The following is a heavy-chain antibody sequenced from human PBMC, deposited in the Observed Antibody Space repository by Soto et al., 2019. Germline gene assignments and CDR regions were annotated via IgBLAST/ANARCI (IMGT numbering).Heavy chain of an antibody. Sequence: SETLSLTCTVSGGSISSYYWSWIRQPPGKGLEWIGYIYYSGSTNYNPSLKSRVTISVDTSKNQFSLKLSSVTAADTAVYYCARDRRNFDWLLWGQGTLVTVSS. CDR2: IYYSGST. CDR3: ARDRRNFDWLL. J-gene: IGHJ4*02. V-gene: IGHV4-59*01. D-gene: IGHD3-9*01. CDR1: GGSISSYY.